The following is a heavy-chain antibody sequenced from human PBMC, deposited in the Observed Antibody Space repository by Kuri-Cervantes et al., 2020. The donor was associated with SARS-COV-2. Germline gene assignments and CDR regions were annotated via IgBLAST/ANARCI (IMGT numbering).Heavy chain of an antibody. CDR1: GYTFTSYG. V-gene: IGHV1-18*01. J-gene: IGHJ3*02. D-gene: IGHD7-27*01. CDR2: ISAYNGNT. Sequence: ASVKVSCKASGYTFTSYGISWVRQAPGQGLEWMGWISAYNGNTNYAQKLQGRVTMTTDTSTSTAYMELRSLRSDDTAVYYCATYPANWGKGRAFDIWGQGTMVTVSS. CDR3: ATYPANWGKGRAFDI.